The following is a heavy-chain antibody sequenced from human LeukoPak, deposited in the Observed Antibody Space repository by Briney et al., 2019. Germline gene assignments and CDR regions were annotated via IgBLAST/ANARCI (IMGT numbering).Heavy chain of an antibody. J-gene: IGHJ4*02. D-gene: IGHD2-2*01. CDR3: ARDGLVVVPAAIDY. CDR2: INHSGST. V-gene: IGHV4-34*01. CDR1: GGSFSGYY. Sequence: SETLSLTCAVYGGSFSGYYWSWIRQPPGKGLEWIGEINHSGSTNYNPSLKSRVTISVDTSKNQFSLKLSSVTAADTAVYYCARDGLVVVPAAIDYWGQGTLVTVSS.